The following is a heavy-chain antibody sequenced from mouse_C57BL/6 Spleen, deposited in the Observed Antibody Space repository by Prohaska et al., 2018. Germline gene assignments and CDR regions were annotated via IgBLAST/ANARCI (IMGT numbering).Heavy chain of an antibody. D-gene: IGHD3-2*02. Sequence: LEWVATISSGGSYTYYPDSVKGRFTISRDNAKNTLYLQMSSLKSEDTAMYYCARQGETAQARGFAYWGQGTLVTVSA. V-gene: IGHV5-6*01. CDR2: ISSGGSYT. J-gene: IGHJ3*01. CDR3: ARQGETAQARGFAY.